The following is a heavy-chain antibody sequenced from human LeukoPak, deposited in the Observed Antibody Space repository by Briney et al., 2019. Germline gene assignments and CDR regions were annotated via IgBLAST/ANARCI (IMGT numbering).Heavy chain of an antibody. CDR1: GFTFSISA. CDR3: AKSLPYYFDS. Sequence: GSLRLSCAASGFTFSISAMRWVRQAPGMGLKWVSAIGIGGDPYYADSVKGRFTISRDNSKSTLFLQMNSLRAEDTAVYYCAKSLPYYFDSWGQGTLVTVSS. V-gene: IGHV3-23*01. CDR2: IGIGGDP. J-gene: IGHJ4*02.